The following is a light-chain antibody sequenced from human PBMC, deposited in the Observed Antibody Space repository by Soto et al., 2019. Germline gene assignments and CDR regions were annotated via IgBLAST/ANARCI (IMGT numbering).Light chain of an antibody. CDR3: QQYYSFPLLT. Sequence: DIQMTQSPSTLSGSVGDRVTITCRASQTISSWLAWYQQKPGKAPKLLIYKASTLKSGVPSRFSGSGSGTEFTLTISSLKPDDFATYYCQQYYSFPLLTFGGGTKVEIK. CDR2: KAS. V-gene: IGKV1-5*03. J-gene: IGKJ4*01. CDR1: QTISSW.